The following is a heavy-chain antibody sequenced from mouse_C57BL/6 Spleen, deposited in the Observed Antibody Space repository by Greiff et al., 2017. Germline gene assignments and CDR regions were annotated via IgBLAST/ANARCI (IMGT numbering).Heavy chain of an antibody. J-gene: IGHJ3*01. CDR2: IYPGNSDT. Sequence: EVQLLQSGTVLARPGASVKLSCKTSGYTFTSYWMHWVKQRPGQGLEWIGAIYPGNSDTSYNQKVKGKAKLTAVTAASTAYMELSSLTNADSAVYYCTRGGYDGYYEDAYWGQGTLVTVSA. V-gene: IGHV1-5*01. D-gene: IGHD2-3*01. CDR3: TRGGYDGYYEDAY. CDR1: GYTFTSYW.